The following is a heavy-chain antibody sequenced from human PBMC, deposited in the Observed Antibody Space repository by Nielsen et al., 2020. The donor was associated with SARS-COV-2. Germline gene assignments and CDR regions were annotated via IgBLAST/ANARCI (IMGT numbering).Heavy chain of an antibody. CDR1: GFTFSSYG. CDR2: IWYDGSNK. Sequence: GESLKISCAASGFTFSSYGMHWVRQAPGKGLEWVAVIWYDGSNKYYADSVKGRFTISRDNSKNTLYLQMNSLRAEDTAVYYCARDGALGELVRNYYYYGMDFWCQGTTVTVSS. V-gene: IGHV3-33*01. CDR3: ARDGALGELVRNYYYYGMDF. D-gene: IGHD6-6*01. J-gene: IGHJ6*02.